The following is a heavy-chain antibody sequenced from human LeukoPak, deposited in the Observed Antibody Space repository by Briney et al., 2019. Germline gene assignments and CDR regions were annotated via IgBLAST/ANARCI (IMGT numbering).Heavy chain of an antibody. CDR3: ARARNYYYMDV. Sequence: GGSLRLSCAASGFIFSNYWMSWGRQAPGKGLEWVANIDQDGSEKYSVDSVKGRFTISRDNAKNSLYLQMNSLRAEDTAVYYCARARNYYYMDVWGKGTTVTVSS. CDR2: IDQDGSEK. V-gene: IGHV3-7*04. J-gene: IGHJ6*03. CDR1: GFIFSNYW.